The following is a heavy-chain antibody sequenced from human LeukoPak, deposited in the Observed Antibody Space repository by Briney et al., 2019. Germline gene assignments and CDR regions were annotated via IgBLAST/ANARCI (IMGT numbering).Heavy chain of an antibody. CDR2: IKQDGSEK. J-gene: IGHJ4*02. Sequence: PGGSLRLSCAASGFTFRNNWMSWVRQAPGKGLEWVANIKQDGSEKYYVDSVKGRFTISRDNAKNSLYLQMNSLRAEDTAVYYCARVGQLRGVTVSWGQGTLVTVSS. V-gene: IGHV3-7*01. CDR3: ARVGQLRGVTVS. D-gene: IGHD3-10*01. CDR1: GFTFRNNW.